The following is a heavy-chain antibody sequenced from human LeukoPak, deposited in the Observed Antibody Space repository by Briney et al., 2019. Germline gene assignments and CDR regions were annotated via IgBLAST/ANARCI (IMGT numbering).Heavy chain of an antibody. CDR1: GHTFTSYG. D-gene: IGHD2-2*01. Sequence: ASVKVSCKASGHTFTSYGTRWWRQAPGQGLEWMGWISAYNGNTNYAQKYQGRVTMTTDTSTSTAYMELMSLRSDDTAIYYCARWEYCNSNCCYDESEPFDYWGQGTLVTVSS. V-gene: IGHV1-18*01. CDR3: ARWEYCNSNCCYDESEPFDY. J-gene: IGHJ4*02. CDR2: ISAYNGNT.